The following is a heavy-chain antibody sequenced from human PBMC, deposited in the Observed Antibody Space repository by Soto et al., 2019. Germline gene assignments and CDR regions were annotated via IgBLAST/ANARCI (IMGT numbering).Heavy chain of an antibody. J-gene: IGHJ4*02. V-gene: IGHV1-69*01. CDR1: GGTFSSYS. D-gene: IGHD1-26*01. Sequence: QVQLVQSGAEVKKPGSSVKVSCKASGGTFSSYSINWVRQAPGQGLEWMGEIIPIFGTANYAQKFQGRVTIAADESTSTAYMELSSLRSEDTAVYYCARDGGRHSGGIDYWGQGPLVTVSS. CDR3: ARDGGRHSGGIDY. CDR2: IIPIFGTA.